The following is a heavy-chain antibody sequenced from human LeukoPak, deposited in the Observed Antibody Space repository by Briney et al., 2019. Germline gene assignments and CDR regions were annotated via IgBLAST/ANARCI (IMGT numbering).Heavy chain of an antibody. Sequence: SETLSLTCTVSGGSISSGSYYWSWIRQPAGKGLEWIGRIYTSGSTNYNPSLKSRVTISVDTSKNQFSLKLSSVTVADTAVYYCARSWTVTPRRYALDYWGQGTLVTVSS. V-gene: IGHV4-61*02. CDR2: IYTSGST. D-gene: IGHD4-11*01. CDR1: GGSISSGSYY. J-gene: IGHJ4*02. CDR3: ARSWTVTPRRYALDY.